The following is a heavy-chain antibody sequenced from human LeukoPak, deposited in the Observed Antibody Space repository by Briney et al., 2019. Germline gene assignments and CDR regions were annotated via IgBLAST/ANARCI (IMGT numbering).Heavy chain of an antibody. CDR3: ARETGCSSTRCYGEAFET. CDR2: INTRRRT. Sequence: GGYLRLDCAASGFAFSTYSMNWVRLDPGKGLEWVAAINTRRRTYYADSVKGRFTMSRDNAKNSLYLEMNGLRVEDTAVYYCARETGCSSTRCYGEAFETWGEGTMVTVSS. CDR1: GFAFSTYS. J-gene: IGHJ3*02. V-gene: IGHV3-21*01. D-gene: IGHD2-2*01.